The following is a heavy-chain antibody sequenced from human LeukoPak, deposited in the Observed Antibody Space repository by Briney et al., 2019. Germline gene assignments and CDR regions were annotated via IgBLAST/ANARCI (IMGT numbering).Heavy chain of an antibody. CDR3: ARDQAGLDY. J-gene: IGHJ4*02. Sequence: SQTLSLTCAISGDSVSSNSAAWNWIRQSPSIGLEWLGRTYYRSKWYNDYVESVKSRINIKPDTSKNQFSLHLNSVTPEDTAVYYCARDQAGLDYWGQGTLVTVSS. V-gene: IGHV6-1*01. CDR2: TYYRSKWYN. D-gene: IGHD6-13*01. CDR1: GDSVSSNSAA.